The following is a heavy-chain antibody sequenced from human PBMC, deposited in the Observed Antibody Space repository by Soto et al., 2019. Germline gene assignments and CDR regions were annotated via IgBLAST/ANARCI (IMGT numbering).Heavy chain of an antibody. J-gene: IGHJ4*02. Sequence: QVQLQESGPGLVKPSQTLSLTCSVSGGSIAGSSNYWGWMRQHPGKGPEWIGYIYFNGGTLYNPSLESRLTIAVDTSKNHLSLKLSSVTAADTAVYYCACATTSYYGPGSVDYWGQGTLVTVSS. CDR2: IYFNGGT. V-gene: IGHV4-31*03. D-gene: IGHD2-21*01. CDR1: GGSIAGSSNY. CDR3: ACATTSYYGPGSVDY.